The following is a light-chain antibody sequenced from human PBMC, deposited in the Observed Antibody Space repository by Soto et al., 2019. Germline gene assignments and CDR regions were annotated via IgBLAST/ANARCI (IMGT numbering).Light chain of an antibody. CDR2: DVS. Sequence: QSALTQPPSVSGSPGQSVTISCTGTSSNVGDYNYVSWYQQHPGKAPKLIIYDVSERPSGVPHRFSGSKSGNTASLTISGLQAEDEADYYCCSYAGSSTWVFGGGTKVTVL. CDR1: SSNVGDYNY. V-gene: IGLV2-11*01. CDR3: CSYAGSSTWV. J-gene: IGLJ3*02.